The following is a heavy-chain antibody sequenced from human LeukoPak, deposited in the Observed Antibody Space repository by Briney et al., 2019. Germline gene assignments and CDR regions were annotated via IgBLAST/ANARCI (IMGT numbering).Heavy chain of an antibody. D-gene: IGHD6-13*01. CDR2: IRYDETKK. J-gene: IGHJ3*02. V-gene: IGHV3-30*02. Sequence: GGSLRLSCAASGLAVSSYGMHWVRQAPGKGLEWVAFIRYDETKKYYADSVKGRFTISRDNSKNTLYLQMNSLRAEDTAVFYCAKGDSSSWSAFEIWGQGTMVTASS. CDR3: AKGDSSSWSAFEI. CDR1: GLAVSSYG.